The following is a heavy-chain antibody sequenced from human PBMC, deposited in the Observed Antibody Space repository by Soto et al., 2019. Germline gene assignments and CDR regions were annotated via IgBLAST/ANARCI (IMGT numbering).Heavy chain of an antibody. CDR1: GYTFSNYD. D-gene: IGHD3-9*01. Sequence: ASVKVSCKASGYTFSNYDINWVRQATGQGLEWMGWMNPNTGNTGYAQKFQGRVTMTRDTSASTVYMELSSLRSEDTAVYYCARDDAYYNILTAFFFDYWGQGTLVTVSS. CDR3: ARDDAYYNILTAFFFDY. V-gene: IGHV1-8*01. CDR2: MNPNTGNT. J-gene: IGHJ4*02.